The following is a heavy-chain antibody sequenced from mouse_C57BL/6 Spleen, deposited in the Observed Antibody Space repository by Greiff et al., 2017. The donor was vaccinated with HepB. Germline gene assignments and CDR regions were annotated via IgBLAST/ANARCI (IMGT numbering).Heavy chain of an antibody. V-gene: IGHV3-1*01. Sequence: EVKLQESGPGMVKPSQSLSLTCTVTGYSITSGYDWHWIRHFPGNKLEWMGYISYSGSTNYNPSLKSRISITHDTSKNHFFLKLNSVTTEDTATYYCARESTPYAMDYWGQGTSVTVSS. D-gene: IGHD5-1*01. CDR2: ISYSGST. CDR1: GYSITSGYD. J-gene: IGHJ4*01. CDR3: ARESTPYAMDY.